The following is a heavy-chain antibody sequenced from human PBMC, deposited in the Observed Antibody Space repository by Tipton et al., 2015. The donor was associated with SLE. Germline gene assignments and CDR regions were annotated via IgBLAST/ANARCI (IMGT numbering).Heavy chain of an antibody. D-gene: IGHD2-2*02. Sequence: TLSLTCAVYSGSFSGYYWSWIRQPPGKGLEWIGEINHSGSTNYNPSLESRVTLSEDTSKNQFSLKLSSVTAADTAVYYCASSELYCSSTSCYKAGQIHHWGQGTLVTVSP. CDR1: SGSFSGYY. CDR3: ASSELYCSSTSCYKAGQIHH. J-gene: IGHJ1*01. V-gene: IGHV4-34*01. CDR2: INHSGST.